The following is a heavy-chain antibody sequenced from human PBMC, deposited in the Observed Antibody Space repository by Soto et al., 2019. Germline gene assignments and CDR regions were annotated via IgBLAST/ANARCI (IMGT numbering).Heavy chain of an antibody. CDR3: AKDRYSGSYPNYCDY. Sequence: GGSLRLSCAASGFTFSSYAMSWVRQAPGKGLEWVSGISGSGGSTYYADSVKGRFTISRDNSKNTLYLQMNSLRAEDSAVYYGAKDRYSGSYPNYCDYWGQGTLVTVSS. J-gene: IGHJ4*02. V-gene: IGHV3-23*01. D-gene: IGHD1-26*01. CDR2: ISGSGGST. CDR1: GFTFSSYA.